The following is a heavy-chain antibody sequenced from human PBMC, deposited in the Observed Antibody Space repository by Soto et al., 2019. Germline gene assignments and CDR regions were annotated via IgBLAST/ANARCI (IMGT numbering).Heavy chain of an antibody. CDR3: TIKFGQLLANALDF. J-gene: IGHJ3*01. CDR2: IYHSGST. V-gene: IGHV4-4*02. CDR1: GDSISRSYW. D-gene: IGHD3-10*01. Sequence: SETLSLTCAVSGDSISRSYWWSWVRQFPGKGLEWIGEIYHSGSTIYNPSLQSRVTLSVDKSKNEFSLKMSSVTAADTAVYYCTIKFGQLLANALDFWGKGTMLTVS.